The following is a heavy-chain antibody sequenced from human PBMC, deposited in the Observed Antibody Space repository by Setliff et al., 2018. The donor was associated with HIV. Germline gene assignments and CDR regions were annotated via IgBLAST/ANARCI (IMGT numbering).Heavy chain of an antibody. J-gene: IGHJ4*02. CDR3: ARTLYYYDTSAGGYCFDY. CDR1: GGSISSSSYY. Sequence: SETLSLTCIVSGGSISSSSYYWGWIRQPPGKGLEWIGYIYYSGSTIYNPSLKSRVTISVDTSKNQFSLKLRSVTAADTAVYYCARTLYYYDTSAGGYCFDYWGQGTLVTVSS. CDR2: IYYSGST. V-gene: IGHV4-61*05. D-gene: IGHD3-22*01.